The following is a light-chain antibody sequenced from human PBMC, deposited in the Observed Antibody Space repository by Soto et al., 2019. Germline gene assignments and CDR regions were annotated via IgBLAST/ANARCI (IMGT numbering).Light chain of an antibody. CDR2: SNN. J-gene: IGLJ2*01. CDR1: SSNIGSNT. V-gene: IGLV1-44*01. Sequence: QPVLTQPPSASGTPGQRVTISCSGSSSNIGSNTVNWYQQLPGTAPKLLIYSNNQRPSGVPDRFSGSKSGTSASRAISGLQSEDEADYYCAAWDDSLNVVFGGGTKVTVL. CDR3: AAWDDSLNVV.